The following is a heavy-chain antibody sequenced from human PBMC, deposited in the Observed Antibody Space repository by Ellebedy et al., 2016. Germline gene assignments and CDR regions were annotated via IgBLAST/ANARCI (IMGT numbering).Heavy chain of an antibody. CDR3: ARGAESHDGFDI. J-gene: IGHJ3*02. D-gene: IGHD1-26*01. Sequence: GGSLRLSCKASGFTFSSYDMHWVRQATGKGLEWVSLIDTAGDPHYPGSVRGRFNISRENAKNSFYLQMNSLRAGDTAIYYCARGAESHDGFDIWGQGTVVTVSS. CDR2: IDTAGDP. CDR1: GFTFSSYD. V-gene: IGHV3-13*05.